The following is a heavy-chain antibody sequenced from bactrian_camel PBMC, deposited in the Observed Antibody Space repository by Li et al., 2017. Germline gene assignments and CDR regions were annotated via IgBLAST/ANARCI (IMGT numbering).Heavy chain of an antibody. D-gene: IGHD3*01. CDR1: GSRGQKIC. V-gene: IGHV3S54*01. J-gene: IGHJ4*01. CDR3: AADGWVERDGRCDS. Sequence: HVQLVESGGGLVQPGGSLTLSCVVSGSRGQKICTGWFRQSPGKEREAVARILPRGPDTQYADSVKGRFTISRDNAKNTLYLQMDSVKSEDTATYYCAADGWVERDGRCDSLSQGTQVTVS. CDR2: ILPRGPDT.